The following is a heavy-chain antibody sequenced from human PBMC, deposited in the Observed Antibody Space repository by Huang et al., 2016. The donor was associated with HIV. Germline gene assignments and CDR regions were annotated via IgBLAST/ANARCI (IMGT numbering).Heavy chain of an antibody. D-gene: IGHD2-8*01. CDR3: ATKADAMDV. J-gene: IGHJ6*02. CDR1: TVTFSAYW. Sequence: LVESGGGLVRPGGSLRLSCAGSTVTFSAYWMTWVRQSTWQGLEWVASIRKDGSEKHYVDSVEGRFNISRDNGKKLLFLEMRSLGVDDTAVYFCATKADAMDVWGQGTTVIVSS. V-gene: IGHV3-7*01. CDR2: IRKDGSEK.